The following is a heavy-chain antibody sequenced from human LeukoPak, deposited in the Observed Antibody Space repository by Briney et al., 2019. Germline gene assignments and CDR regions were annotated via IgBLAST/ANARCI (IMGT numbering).Heavy chain of an antibody. V-gene: IGHV4-4*07. CDR3: ARGQSYRKSQNWFGP. CDR1: GSSMNGFQ. CDR2: ISTSGNI. Sequence: SETLSLTCTVSGSSMNGFQWSWIRQPAGKGLEWIWRISTSGNINYTPSLKSRVTMSVDTSKNQFSLKLTSVTAADTAVYFCARGQSYRKSQNWFGPWGQGTLVTVSS. J-gene: IGHJ5*02. D-gene: IGHD4-11*01.